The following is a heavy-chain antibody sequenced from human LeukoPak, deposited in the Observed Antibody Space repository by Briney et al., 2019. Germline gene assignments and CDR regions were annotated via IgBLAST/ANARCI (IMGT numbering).Heavy chain of an antibody. CDR1: GFTFSDYY. D-gene: IGHD2-21*02. Sequence: PGGSLRLSCAASGFTFSDYYMNWIRQAPGKGLEWVSYISSGGSSIYYADSVKGRFTISRDNAKSSLYMEMNSLRAEDTAVYYGARGDWYSFDHWGQGTLVTVSS. V-gene: IGHV3-11*01. CDR3: ARGDWYSFDH. CDR2: ISSGGSSI. J-gene: IGHJ4*02.